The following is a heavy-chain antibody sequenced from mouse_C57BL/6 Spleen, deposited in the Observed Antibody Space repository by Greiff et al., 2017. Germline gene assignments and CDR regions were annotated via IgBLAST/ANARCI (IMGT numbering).Heavy chain of an antibody. CDR3: ARSDTTVVARDWYFDV. Sequence: VQLQQSGAELVKPGASVKLSCKASGYTFTSYWMHWVKQRPGQGLEWIGMIHPNSGSTNYNEKFKSKATLTVDKSSSTAYMQLSSLTSEDSAVYYCARSDTTVVARDWYFDVWGTGTTVTVAS. D-gene: IGHD1-1*01. CDR1: GYTFTSYW. CDR2: IHPNSGST. J-gene: IGHJ1*03. V-gene: IGHV1-64*01.